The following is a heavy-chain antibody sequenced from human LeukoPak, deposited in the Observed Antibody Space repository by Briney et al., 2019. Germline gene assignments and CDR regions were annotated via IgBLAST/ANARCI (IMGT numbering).Heavy chain of an antibody. V-gene: IGHV4-34*01. CDR3: ARGGVWWLPGGMDV. D-gene: IGHD5-12*01. Sequence: PSETLSLTCAVYGGPFSGYYWSWIRQPPGKGLEWIGEINHSGSTNYNPSLKSRVTISVDTSKNQFSLKLSSVTAADTAVYYCARGGVWWLPGGMDVWGQGTTVTVSS. CDR2: INHSGST. CDR1: GGPFSGYY. J-gene: IGHJ6*02.